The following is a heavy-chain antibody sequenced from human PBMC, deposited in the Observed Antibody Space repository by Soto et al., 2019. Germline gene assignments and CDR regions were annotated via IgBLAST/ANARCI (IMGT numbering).Heavy chain of an antibody. CDR2: IYDSGST. Sequence: SETLSLTCTVSGGSISRSGYFWSWIRQHPGKGLEWIGYIYDSGSTYYNPSLKSRVSLPVDTSKNQFSLNLTSVTAADTAMYYCARSSRSYFDYWGQGTLVTVSS. CDR3: ARSSRSYFDY. V-gene: IGHV4-31*03. CDR1: GGSISRSGYF. J-gene: IGHJ4*02.